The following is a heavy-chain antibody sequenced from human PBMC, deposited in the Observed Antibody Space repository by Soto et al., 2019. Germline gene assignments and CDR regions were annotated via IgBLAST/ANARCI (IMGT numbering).Heavy chain of an antibody. CDR2: IRRKANSYTT. Sequence: EVQLVESGGGLVQPGGSLRLSCAASGLIFSDYHMDWVRQAPGKGLEWVGRIRRKANSYTTEYAASVKGRFTISRDDSKKSPYLQMNRLKSEDTAVYYCAMLGGWSGGSSGMDVWGQGTTVTVSS. CDR3: AMLGGWSGGSSGMDV. J-gene: IGHJ6*02. CDR1: GLIFSDYH. D-gene: IGHD6-19*01. V-gene: IGHV3-72*01.